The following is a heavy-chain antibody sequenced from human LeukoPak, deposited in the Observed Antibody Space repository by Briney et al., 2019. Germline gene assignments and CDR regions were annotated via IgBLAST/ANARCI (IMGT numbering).Heavy chain of an antibody. V-gene: IGHV3-48*03. CDR1: GFTFSSYE. CDR3: AKVGDYGDYGTSYYMDV. Sequence: GGSLRLSCAASGFTFSSYEMNWVRQAPGKGLEWVSYISSSGSTIYYADSVKGRFTISRDNSKNTLYLQMNSLRAEDTAVYYCAKVGDYGDYGTSYYMDVWGKGTTVTVSS. D-gene: IGHD4-17*01. J-gene: IGHJ6*03. CDR2: ISSSGSTI.